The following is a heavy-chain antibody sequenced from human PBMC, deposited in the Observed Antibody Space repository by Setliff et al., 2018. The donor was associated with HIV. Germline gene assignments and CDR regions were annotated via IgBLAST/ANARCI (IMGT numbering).Heavy chain of an antibody. Sequence: SETLSLTCAVYGGSFSGYYWSWIRQPPGKGLEWIGEINHSGSTNYNPSLKSRVTISVDTSKNQFSLKLSSVTAADTAVYYCARDKVTDDAFDLWGQGTMVTVSS. D-gene: IGHD4-4*01. CDR3: ARDKVTDDAFDL. CDR1: GGSFSGYY. J-gene: IGHJ3*01. V-gene: IGHV4-34*01. CDR2: INHSGST.